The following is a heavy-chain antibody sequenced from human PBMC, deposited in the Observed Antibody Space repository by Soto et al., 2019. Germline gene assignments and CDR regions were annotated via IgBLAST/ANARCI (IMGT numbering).Heavy chain of an antibody. CDR2: IYPGDSDT. Sequence: GESLKISCKSSGYSCTSYWIAWVRQMPGKGLEWMGIIYPGDSDTRYSPSFQGQVTISVDKSISTAYLQWSSLKASDTAIYYCAKRGKESTRSFWFDPWGQGTLVTVSS. D-gene: IGHD2-2*01. J-gene: IGHJ5*02. CDR1: GYSCTSYW. CDR3: AKRGKESTRSFWFDP. V-gene: IGHV5-51*01.